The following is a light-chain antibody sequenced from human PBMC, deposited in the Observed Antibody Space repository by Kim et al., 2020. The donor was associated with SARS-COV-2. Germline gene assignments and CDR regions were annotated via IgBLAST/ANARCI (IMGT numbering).Light chain of an antibody. CDR2: GAS. CDR3: QQYNAWPPGDS. CDR1: QSVSSN. J-gene: IGKJ2*01. Sequence: EIVMTQSPVTLSVSPGERATLSCRASQSVSSNLAWYQQKPGQAPRLLIYGASTRATGTPARFSGSGSGTEFTLTLSSLQSEDFALYYCQQYNAWPPGDSFGQGTKLEI. V-gene: IGKV3-15*01.